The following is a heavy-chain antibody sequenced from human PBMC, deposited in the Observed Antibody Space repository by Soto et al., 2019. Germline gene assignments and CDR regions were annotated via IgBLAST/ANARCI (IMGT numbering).Heavy chain of an antibody. V-gene: IGHV1-18*01. Sequence: QVQLVQSGAEVKKPGASVKVSCKASGYTFTSYGISWVRQAPGQGLERMGWISAHNGNTNYAQKLQGRVTMTTDTSTSTADMELGSLRSVDTAVYYCARDAHTAYYYGMDVWGQGTTVTVSS. CDR1: GYTFTSYG. CDR3: ARDAHTAYYYGMDV. J-gene: IGHJ6*02. CDR2: ISAHNGNT. D-gene: IGHD4-17*01.